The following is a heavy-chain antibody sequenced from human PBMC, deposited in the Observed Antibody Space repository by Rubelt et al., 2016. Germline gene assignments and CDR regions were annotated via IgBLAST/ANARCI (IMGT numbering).Heavy chain of an antibody. CDR2: IYFCGGT. V-gene: IGHV4-39*01. CDR3: ARMYSSSSRRFDP. D-gene: IGHD3-22*01. J-gene: IGHJ5*02. Sequence: QLQLQESGPGLVKPSETLSLTCTVSGGSISSSSYYWGWIRQPPGKVLEWIGSIYFCGGTYYSPSLGSRVTVSVDTSKNQFSLKLSFVTAADTAVYYCARMYSSSSRRFDPWGQGTLVTVSS. CDR1: GGSISSSSYY.